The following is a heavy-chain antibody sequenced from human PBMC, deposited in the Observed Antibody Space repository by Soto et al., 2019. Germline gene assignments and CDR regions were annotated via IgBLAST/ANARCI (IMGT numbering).Heavy chain of an antibody. CDR3: ARSRTVGGGDPWYYYGMDV. CDR1: GGSISSGGYY. J-gene: IGHJ6*02. D-gene: IGHD1-26*01. CDR2: THYSGTT. V-gene: IGHV4-31*03. Sequence: QVQLQESGPGLVKPSQTLSLTCTVAGGSISSGGYYWSWIRQHPGKGLGWIGFTHYSGTTYDNPSLKSRVTISVDTSKNQFSLKLSSVSVADTAVYYCARSRTVGGGDPWYYYGMDVWGRGTTVTVSS.